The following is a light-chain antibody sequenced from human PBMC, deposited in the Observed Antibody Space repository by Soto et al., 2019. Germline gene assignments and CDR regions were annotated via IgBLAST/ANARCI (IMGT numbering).Light chain of an antibody. CDR1: QSLLHSDSYNY. Sequence: DIVMTQSPLSLPVTPGEPASISCRSSQSLLHSDSYNYLDWYLQKPGQSPQLLIYLGSNRASGVPDRFSGSGSGTDFTLKISRVEAEDVGIYYCVQALQTPLTFGGGTKVDIK. CDR2: LGS. J-gene: IGKJ4*01. CDR3: VQALQTPLT. V-gene: IGKV2-28*01.